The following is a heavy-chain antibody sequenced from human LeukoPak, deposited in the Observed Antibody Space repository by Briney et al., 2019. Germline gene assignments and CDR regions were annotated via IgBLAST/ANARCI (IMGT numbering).Heavy chain of an antibody. V-gene: IGHV4-61*01. CDR1: GASVSSSTYS. CDR3: ASDYGSGSWRFDY. Sequence: PSETLSLTCAVSGASVSSSTYSWSWIRQPPGKGLEWIAYIYYNGRTTYNPSLKSRVTISLDTSKNQFSLRLSSVTDADTAVYYCASDYGSGSWRFDYWGQGTLATVSS. D-gene: IGHD3-10*01. CDR2: IYYNGRT. J-gene: IGHJ4*02.